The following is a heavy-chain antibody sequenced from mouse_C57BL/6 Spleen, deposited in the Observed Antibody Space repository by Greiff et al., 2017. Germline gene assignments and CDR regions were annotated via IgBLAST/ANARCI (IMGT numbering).Heavy chain of an antibody. D-gene: IGHD2-4*01. J-gene: IGHJ4*01. CDR3: ATKVPFGDYYDAMDY. V-gene: IGHV2-5*01. Sequence: QVQLQQSGPGLVQPSQSLSITCTVSGFSLTSYGVHWVRQSPGQGLEWLGVIWRGGSTDYNAAFMSRLSIPKDNSKSRVFFKMHSLQAADNARDSCATKVPFGDYYDAMDYWGQGTSVTVSS. CDR1: GFSLTSYG. CDR2: IWRGGST.